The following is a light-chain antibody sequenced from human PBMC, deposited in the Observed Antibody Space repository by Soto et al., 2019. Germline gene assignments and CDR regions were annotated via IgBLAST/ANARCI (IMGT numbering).Light chain of an antibody. CDR1: SSDVGSYDL. CDR2: EVS. Sequence: QSALTQPASVSGSLGQSITISCTGTSSDVGSYDLVSWYQQHPGKAPKLMIYEVSKRPSGVSNRFSGSKSGNTASLTISGLQAEDEADYYCCSYAGSRVFGGGTKVTVL. V-gene: IGLV2-23*02. J-gene: IGLJ3*02. CDR3: CSYAGSRV.